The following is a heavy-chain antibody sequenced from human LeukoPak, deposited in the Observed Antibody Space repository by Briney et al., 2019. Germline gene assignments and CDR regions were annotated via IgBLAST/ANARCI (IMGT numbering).Heavy chain of an antibody. Sequence: GESLQISCKGSGYSFTSYWIGWVRQMPGKGLGWMGIIYPGDSDTRYSPSFQGQVTISADKSISTAYLQWSCLKASDTAMYYCARHHSGYEFDDWGQGTLVTVSS. V-gene: IGHV5-51*01. CDR2: IYPGDSDT. J-gene: IGHJ4*02. D-gene: IGHD5-12*01. CDR1: GYSFTSYW. CDR3: ARHHSGYEFDD.